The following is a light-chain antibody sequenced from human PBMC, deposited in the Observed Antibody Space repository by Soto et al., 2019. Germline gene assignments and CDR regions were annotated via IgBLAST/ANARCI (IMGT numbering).Light chain of an antibody. CDR3: SSYTGSDVI. V-gene: IGLV2-14*02. J-gene: IGLJ2*01. CDR2: EGS. Sequence: QSALTQPASVSGSPGQSITISCTGTSSDVGSYNLVSWYQQHPGKAPKLMIYEGSKRPSGVSNRFSGSTSGNTASLTVSGLRAEDEANYYCSSYTGSDVIFGGGTKLTVL. CDR1: SSDVGSYNL.